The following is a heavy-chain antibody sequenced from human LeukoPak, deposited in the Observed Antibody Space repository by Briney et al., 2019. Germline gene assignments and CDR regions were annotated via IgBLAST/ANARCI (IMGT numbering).Heavy chain of an antibody. D-gene: IGHD1-26*01. V-gene: IGHV4-34*01. CDR1: GGSFSGYS. Sequence: SETLSLTCAVYGGSFSGYSWNWIRHPPGKGLEWIGYIYHSGSTFYNPSLKSRVTISVDKSKNQFSLKLTSVTAADTAVYYCARGGGTYYTDYWGQGTLVTVSS. J-gene: IGHJ4*02. CDR2: IYHSGST. CDR3: ARGGGTYYTDY.